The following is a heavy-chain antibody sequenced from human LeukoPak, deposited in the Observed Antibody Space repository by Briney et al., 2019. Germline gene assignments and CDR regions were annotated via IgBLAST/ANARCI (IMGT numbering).Heavy chain of an antibody. D-gene: IGHD3-10*01. CDR3: AKVRSPFRFGDIGLDY. Sequence: GGCLRLSRAASGFTLCIYEMNCVSQASGKGLECVSGIAWNCGTIAYVDSVKGRFPFSRDIAKSSRSLQMNSRGSEDTALYRCAKVRSPFRFGDIGLDYWGQGTLVTVSS. CDR1: GFTLCIYE. CDR2: IAWNCGTI. V-gene: IGHV3-9*01. J-gene: IGHJ4*02.